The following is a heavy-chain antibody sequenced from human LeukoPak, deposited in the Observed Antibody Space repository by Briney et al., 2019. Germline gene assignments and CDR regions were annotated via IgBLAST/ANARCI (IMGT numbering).Heavy chain of an antibody. CDR1: GGTFSSYA. V-gene: IGHV1-69*01. Sequence: SVKVSCKASGGTFSSYAISWVRQASGQGLEWMGGIIPIFGTANYAQKFQGRVTITADESTSTAYMELSSLRSEDTAVYYCASPSMVRGVDYYYYGMDVWGKGTTVTVSS. D-gene: IGHD3-10*01. J-gene: IGHJ6*04. CDR3: ASPSMVRGVDYYYYGMDV. CDR2: IIPIFGTA.